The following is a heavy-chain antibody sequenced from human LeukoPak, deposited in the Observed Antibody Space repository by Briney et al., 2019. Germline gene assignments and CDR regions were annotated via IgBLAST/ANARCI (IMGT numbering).Heavy chain of an antibody. CDR2: IYLGGII. J-gene: IGHJ4*02. V-gene: IGHV4-4*02. CDR1: GGSISSSDW. Sequence: SETLSLTCTVSGGSISSSDWFSWVRQPPRKGLEWIGEIYLGGIINYNPSLKSRVTISVDTSENQFSLKLSSVTAADTAVYYCARDRGRDYFDYWGQGTLVTVSS. CDR3: ARDRGRDYFDY.